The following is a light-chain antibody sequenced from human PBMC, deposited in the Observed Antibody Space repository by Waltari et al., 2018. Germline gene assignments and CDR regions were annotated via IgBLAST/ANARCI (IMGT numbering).Light chain of an antibody. Sequence: EIVMTQSPATLSVSPGERATLSCRASQSVRSNLAWYQQTPGQAPRLLIYGASTRATGVPARFSGSGSGREFTLIISSLQSEDFAVYYCQHYNDGPEWTFGQGTKVEIK. CDR2: GAS. V-gene: IGKV3-15*01. CDR3: QHYNDGPEWT. J-gene: IGKJ1*01. CDR1: QSVRSN.